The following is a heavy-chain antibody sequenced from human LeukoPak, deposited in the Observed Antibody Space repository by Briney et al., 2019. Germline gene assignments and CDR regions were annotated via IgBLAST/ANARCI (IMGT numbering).Heavy chain of an antibody. CDR2: IYYRGST. CDR1: GGSISSSSYY. Sequence: SETLSLTCTVSGGSISSSSYYWGWIRQPPGKGLEWIGSIYYRGSTYYNPSLKSRVTISVDTSKNQFSLKLSSVTAADTAVYYCARDTQHGDYAFDIWGQGTMVTVSS. D-gene: IGHD4-17*01. J-gene: IGHJ3*02. CDR3: ARDTQHGDYAFDI. V-gene: IGHV4-39*07.